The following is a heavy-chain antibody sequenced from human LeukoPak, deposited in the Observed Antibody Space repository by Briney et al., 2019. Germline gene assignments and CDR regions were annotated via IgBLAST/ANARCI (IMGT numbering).Heavy chain of an antibody. CDR1: GFTVSSNY. CDR2: IYSGGTT. CDR3: ARDAEGIDAFDI. J-gene: IGHJ3*02. Sequence: GGSLRLSCAASGFTVSSNYMSWVRQAPGKGLEWVSVIYSGGTTYYADSVKGRFTISRDNSKNSLYLQMNSLRAEDTAVYYCARDAEGIDAFDIWGQGTMVTVSS. V-gene: IGHV3-66*01.